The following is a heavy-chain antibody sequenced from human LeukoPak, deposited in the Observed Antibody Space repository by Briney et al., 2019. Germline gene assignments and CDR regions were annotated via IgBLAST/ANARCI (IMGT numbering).Heavy chain of an antibody. D-gene: IGHD3-22*01. CDR3: AKGLTYYYDSSGYYLDY. V-gene: IGHV3-23*01. Sequence: GGSLRLSCAASGFTFSSYSMNWVRQAPGKGLEWVSAISGSGGSTYYADSVKGRFTISRDNSKNTLYLQMNSLRAEDTAVYYCAKGLTYYYDSSGYYLDYWGQGTLVTVSS. J-gene: IGHJ4*02. CDR1: GFTFSSYS. CDR2: ISGSGGST.